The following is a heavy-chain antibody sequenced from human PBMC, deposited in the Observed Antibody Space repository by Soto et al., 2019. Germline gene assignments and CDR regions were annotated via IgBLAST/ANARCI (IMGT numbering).Heavy chain of an antibody. CDR2: IWYDGSRT. D-gene: IGHD6-19*01. CDR1: GFTFSTYG. CDR3: ARGQKGVGGSTYDY. Sequence: QVQLVESGGGVVQPGTSLRLSCAASGFTFSTYGMHWVRQAPGKGLDWVALIWYDGSRTHYAESVEGRFTISRDNSKNTLLLAKNSLRVEDTAVDYCARGQKGVGGSTYDYWGQGTLVTVSS. J-gene: IGHJ4*02. V-gene: IGHV3-33*01.